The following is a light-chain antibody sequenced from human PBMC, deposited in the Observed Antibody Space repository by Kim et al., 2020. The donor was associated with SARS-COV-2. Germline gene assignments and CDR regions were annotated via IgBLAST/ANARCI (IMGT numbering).Light chain of an antibody. J-gene: IGLJ1*01. Sequence: PGHSVPISCSASTSNNVSNYVAWYHQLPATPPTLLIYSNNHRPSWVPDRFSGSNTATSASLVISGRPSEDEADYYCAAWEDSLSGVFGTGTKVTVL. CDR2: SNN. V-gene: IGLV1-47*02. CDR1: TSNNVSNY. CDR3: AAWEDSLSGV.